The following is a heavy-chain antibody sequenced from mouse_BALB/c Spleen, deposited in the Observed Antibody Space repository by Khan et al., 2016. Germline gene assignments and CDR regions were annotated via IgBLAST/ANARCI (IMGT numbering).Heavy chain of an antibody. CDR2: IWAGGST. J-gene: IGHJ3*01. Sequence: QVQLKQSGPGLVAPSQSLSITCTVSGFSLTNSGVHWVRQPLGKGLDWLGVIWAGGSTDYYSALLSRLRITKDNSQIKVFIKMNCLQTDDTAMYYCARDDQDYDAWFASWGQGTLITVSA. V-gene: IGHV2-9*02. D-gene: IGHD1-1*01. CDR1: GFSLTNSG. CDR3: ARDDQDYDAWFAS.